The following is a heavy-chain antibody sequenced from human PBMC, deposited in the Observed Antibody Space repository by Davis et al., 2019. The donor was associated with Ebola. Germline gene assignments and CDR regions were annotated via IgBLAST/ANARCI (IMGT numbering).Heavy chain of an antibody. CDR3: VNDGGHGGDSDY. V-gene: IGHV4-38-2*01. D-gene: IGHD4-23*01. J-gene: IGHJ4*02. CDR1: GYSIGSGYH. CDR2: RYHGTDA. Sequence: PSETLSLTCAVSGYSIGSGYHWGWIRQPPGWGLEWIGNRYHGTDASYNPALRSRVTISLATSKNQFSLKLKSVTAADTAVYYCVNDGGHGGDSDYWGQGTLVTVSS.